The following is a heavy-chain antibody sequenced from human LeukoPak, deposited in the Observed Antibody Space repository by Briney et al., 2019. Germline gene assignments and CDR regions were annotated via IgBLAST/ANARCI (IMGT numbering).Heavy chain of an antibody. J-gene: IGHJ4*02. V-gene: IGHV3-23*01. CDR3: AKRHSCSWYSISSTFDY. CDR2: ISGSGGST. Sequence: GGSLRLSCAASGFTFSSYAMSWVRQAPGKGLEWVSAISGSGGSTYYADSVKGRFTISRDNSKNTLYLQMNSLRAEDTAVYYCAKRHSCSWYSISSTFDYWGQGTLVTVSS. D-gene: IGHD6-13*01. CDR1: GFTFSSYA.